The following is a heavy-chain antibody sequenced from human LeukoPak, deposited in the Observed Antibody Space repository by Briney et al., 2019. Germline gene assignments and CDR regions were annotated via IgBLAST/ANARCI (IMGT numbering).Heavy chain of an antibody. V-gene: IGHV1-18*01. Sequence: ASVKVSCKASGYTFTSYGISWVRQAPGQGLEWMGWISAYNGNTNYAQKLQGRVTMTTDTSTSTAYMELRSLRSDDTAVYYCARNGAYITGTTYFDYWGQGTLVTVSS. D-gene: IGHD1-7*01. CDR3: ARNGAYITGTTYFDY. CDR2: ISAYNGNT. CDR1: GYTFTSYG. J-gene: IGHJ4*02.